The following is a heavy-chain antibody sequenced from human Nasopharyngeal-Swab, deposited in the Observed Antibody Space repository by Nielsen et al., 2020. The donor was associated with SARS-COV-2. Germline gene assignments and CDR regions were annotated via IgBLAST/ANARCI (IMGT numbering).Heavy chain of an antibody. Sequence: GVSLRLSCAASGFTFSDYYMSWIRQAPGKGLECVSYISSSSSYTDYADSVKGRFTISRDNAKNSLYLQMDNLRAEDTAVYYCARSTSSSWYRPLDYWGQGTLV. J-gene: IGHJ4*02. D-gene: IGHD6-13*01. CDR2: ISSSSSYT. CDR1: GFTFSDYY. CDR3: ARSTSSSWYRPLDY. V-gene: IGHV3-11*03.